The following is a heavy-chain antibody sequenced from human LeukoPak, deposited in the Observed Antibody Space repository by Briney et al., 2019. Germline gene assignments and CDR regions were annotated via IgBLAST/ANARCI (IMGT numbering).Heavy chain of an antibody. D-gene: IGHD1-7*01. CDR3: ARDVTGTTSDY. J-gene: IGHJ4*01. V-gene: IGHV4-61*02. CDR2: IYTSGST. Sequence: SETLSLTCTVSGGSISSGSYYWSWIRQPAGKGLEWIGRIYTSGSTNYNPSLKSRVTISVDTSKNQFSLKLSSVTAADTAVYYCARDVTGTTSDYWGHGTLVTVSS. CDR1: GGSISSGSYY.